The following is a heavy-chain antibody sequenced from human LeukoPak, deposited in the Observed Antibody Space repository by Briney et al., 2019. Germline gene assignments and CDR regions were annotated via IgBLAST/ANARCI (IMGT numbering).Heavy chain of an antibody. Sequence: GGSLRLSYAASGSYWMHWVRQAPGKGLVWVSHINSDGSWTSYADSVKGRFTISKDNAKNTVYLQMNNLRAEDTAVYYCVSFYETYWGRGTLVTVSS. V-gene: IGHV3-74*01. D-gene: IGHD2/OR15-2a*01. CDR1: GSYW. J-gene: IGHJ4*02. CDR3: VSFYETY. CDR2: INSDGSWT.